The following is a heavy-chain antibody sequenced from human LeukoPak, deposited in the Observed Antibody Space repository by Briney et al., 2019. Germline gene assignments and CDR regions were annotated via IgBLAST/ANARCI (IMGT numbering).Heavy chain of an antibody. J-gene: IGHJ4*02. Sequence: SETLSLTCTVSGGSISSSSYYWSWIRQPPGKGLEWIGYIYYSGSTNYNPSLKSRVTISVDTSKNQFSLKLSSVTAADTAVYYCARGLRAAGFDYWGQGTLVTASS. CDR3: ARGLRAAGFDY. V-gene: IGHV4-61*05. CDR2: IYYSGST. CDR1: GGSISSSSYY. D-gene: IGHD6-13*01.